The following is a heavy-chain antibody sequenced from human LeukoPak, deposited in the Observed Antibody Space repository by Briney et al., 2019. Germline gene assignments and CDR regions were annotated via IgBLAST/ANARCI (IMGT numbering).Heavy chain of an antibody. CDR3: ARDALGAMDV. J-gene: IGHJ6*02. CDR2: IHISGST. CDR1: GGSISSYC. Sequence: SETLSLTCTVSGGSISSYCWSWIRQPAGKGLEWIGRIHISGSTYYNPSLKSRVTMSADTSKNQLSLKLSSVTAADTAVYYCARDALGAMDVWGQGTTVTVSS. V-gene: IGHV4-4*07.